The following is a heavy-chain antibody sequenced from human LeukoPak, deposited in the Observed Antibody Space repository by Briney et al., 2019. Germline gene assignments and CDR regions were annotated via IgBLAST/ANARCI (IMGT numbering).Heavy chain of an antibody. J-gene: IGHJ4*02. Sequence: ASVKVSCKASGYTFTGYYMHWVRQAPGQGLEWMGWINPNSGGTNYAQKFQGRVTMTRDTSTSTVYMELSSLRSEDTAVYYCARDSGGAVDYWGQGTLVTVSS. CDR3: ARDSGGAVDY. CDR2: INPNSGGT. D-gene: IGHD2-15*01. CDR1: GYTFTGYY. V-gene: IGHV1-2*02.